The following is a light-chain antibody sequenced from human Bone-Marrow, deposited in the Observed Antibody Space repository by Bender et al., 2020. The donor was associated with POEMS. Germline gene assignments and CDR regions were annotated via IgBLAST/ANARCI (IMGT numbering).Light chain of an antibody. J-gene: IGLJ1*01. CDR2: SSH. V-gene: IGLV1-44*01. CDR3: SSYAGSNNYV. Sequence: QSVLTQPPSASGTPGQRVTISCSGGSSNIGAHAVNWYQHLPGTAPKLLIYSSHRRPSEVPDRFSGSKSGNTASLTVSGLQTEDEADYYCSSYAGSNNYVFGTGTKVTVL. CDR1: SSNIGAHA.